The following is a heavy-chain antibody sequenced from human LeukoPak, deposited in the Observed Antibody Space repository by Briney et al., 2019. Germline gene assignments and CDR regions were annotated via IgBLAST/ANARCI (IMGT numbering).Heavy chain of an antibody. V-gene: IGHV1-18*01. CDR1: GYTFTSYG. J-gene: IGHJ6*02. D-gene: IGHD3-10*01. CDR3: ARDDPRIYYPYGMDV. Sequence: ASVTVSCKASGYTFTSYGISWVRQAPGQGLEWMGWISAYNGNTNYAQKLQGRVTMTTDTSTSTAYMELRSLRSDDTAVYYCARDDPRIYYPYGMDVWGQGTTVTVSS. CDR2: ISAYNGNT.